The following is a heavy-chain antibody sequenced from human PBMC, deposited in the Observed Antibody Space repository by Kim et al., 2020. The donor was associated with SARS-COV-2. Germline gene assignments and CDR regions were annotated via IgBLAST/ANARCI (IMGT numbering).Heavy chain of an antibody. V-gene: IGHV3-30*02. CDR3: AKPLDGGIQAYYYYGMDV. D-gene: IGHD3-16*01. Sequence: KGRFTISRDNSKNTLYLQMNSLRAEDTAVYYCAKPLDGGIQAYYYYGMDVWGQGTTVTVSS. J-gene: IGHJ6*02.